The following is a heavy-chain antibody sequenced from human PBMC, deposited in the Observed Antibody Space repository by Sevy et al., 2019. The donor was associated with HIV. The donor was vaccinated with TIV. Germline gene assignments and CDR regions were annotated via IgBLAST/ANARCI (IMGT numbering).Heavy chain of an antibody. V-gene: IGHV6-1*01. CDR3: ARDQSSVGSNWDSVAPADYGMDV. D-gene: IGHD2-2*01. J-gene: IGHJ6*02. CDR1: GDSVSSNTAA. Sequence: SQTLSLTCAISGDSVSSNTAAWNWIRQSPSRGLEWLGRTYYRSKWFNDYAVSVISRISINPETSKNLFSLKLNSVTPEDTAMYYCARDQSSVGSNWDSVAPADYGMDVWGQGTTVTVSS. CDR2: TYYRSKWFN.